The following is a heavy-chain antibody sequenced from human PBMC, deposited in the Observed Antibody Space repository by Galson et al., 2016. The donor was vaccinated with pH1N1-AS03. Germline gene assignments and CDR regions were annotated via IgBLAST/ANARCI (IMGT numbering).Heavy chain of an antibody. D-gene: IGHD3-22*01. CDR2: INGVGSGI. CDR3: ARGYDDSGPDDHRLFDS. Sequence: SLRLSCAASGISLSSSWMHWVRQAPGRGLVWVSGINGVGSGIRYADAVKGRFTISRDNAKNMLYLQMNSLRADDAAVYYCARGYDDSGPDDHRLFDSWGQGTQVTVSS. J-gene: IGHJ5*01. CDR1: GISLSSSW. V-gene: IGHV3-74*01.